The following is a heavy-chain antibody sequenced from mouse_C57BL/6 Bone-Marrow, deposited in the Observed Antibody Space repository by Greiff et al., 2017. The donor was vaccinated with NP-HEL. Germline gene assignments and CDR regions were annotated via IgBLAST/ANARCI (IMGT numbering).Heavy chain of an antibody. CDR1: GFSFNTYA. Sequence: VESKGSLKLPCAASGFSFNTYAMNWVRQAPGKGLEWVARIRSKSNNYATYYADSVKYRFTISRDDSESMLYLQMNNLKTEDTAMYSCGRGGANSVAKDDWGKGTTVTVAS. CDR2: IRSKSNNYAT. V-gene: IGHV10-1*01. CDR3: GRGGANSVAKDD. D-gene: IGHD4-1*02. J-gene: IGHJ4*01.